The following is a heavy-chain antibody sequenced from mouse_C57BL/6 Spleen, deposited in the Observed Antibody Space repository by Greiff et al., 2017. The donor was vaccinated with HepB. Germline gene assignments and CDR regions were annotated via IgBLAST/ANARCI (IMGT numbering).Heavy chain of an antibody. D-gene: IGHD3-2*02. CDR3: ARWDPLDSSGYVHFDY. CDR1: GYAFSSSW. CDR2: IYPGDGDT. V-gene: IGHV1-82*01. Sequence: VQLQQSGPELVKPGASVKISCKASGYAFSSSWMNWVKQRPGKGLEWIGRIYPGDGDTNYNGKFKGKATLTADKSSSTAYMQLSSLTSEDSAVYFWARWDPLDSSGYVHFDYWGQGTTLTVSS. J-gene: IGHJ2*01.